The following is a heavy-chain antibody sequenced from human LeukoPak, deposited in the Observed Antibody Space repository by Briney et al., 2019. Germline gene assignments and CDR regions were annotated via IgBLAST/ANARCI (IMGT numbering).Heavy chain of an antibody. J-gene: IGHJ3*02. CDR2: ITSSSSHI. D-gene: IGHD5-24*01. CDR1: GFTFSSYS. Sequence: GGSLRLSCAASGFTFSSYSMNWVRQAPGKGLEWVSSITSSSSHIYDADSVKGRFTISRDNSKNTLYLQMNSLRAEDTAVYYCARDRGDGYKPDAFDIWGQGTMVTVSS. V-gene: IGHV3-21*04. CDR3: ARDRGDGYKPDAFDI.